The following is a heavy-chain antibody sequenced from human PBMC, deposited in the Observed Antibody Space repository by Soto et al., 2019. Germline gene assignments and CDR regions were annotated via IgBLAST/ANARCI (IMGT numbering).Heavy chain of an antibody. CDR1: GYTFTSYD. D-gene: IGHD4-4*01. CDR3: ARVGATVTPDYYYYYMDV. Sequence: ASVKVSCKASGYTFTSYDINWVRQATGQGLEWMGWMNPNSGNTGYAQKFQGRVTMTRNTSISTAYMELSSLRSEDTAVYYCARVGATVTPDYYYYYMDVWGKGTTVTVSS. J-gene: IGHJ6*03. CDR2: MNPNSGNT. V-gene: IGHV1-8*01.